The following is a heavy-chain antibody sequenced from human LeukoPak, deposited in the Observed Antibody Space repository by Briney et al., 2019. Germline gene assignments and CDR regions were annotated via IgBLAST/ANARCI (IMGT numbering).Heavy chain of an antibody. CDR1: GFTFSSYW. Sequence: GGSLRLSCAASGFTFSSYWMHWVRQAPGKGLVWVSRINSDRSRSSYADSVKGRFTVSRDNAKNTLYLQMNSLRAEDTAVYYCATLPIEVAGIYVECWGQGTLVTVSA. CDR2: INSDRSRS. V-gene: IGHV3-74*01. CDR3: ATLPIEVAGIYVEC. J-gene: IGHJ4*02. D-gene: IGHD6-19*01.